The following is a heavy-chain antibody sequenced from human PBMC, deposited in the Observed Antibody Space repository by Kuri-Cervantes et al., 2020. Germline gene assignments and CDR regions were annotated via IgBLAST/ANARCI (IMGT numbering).Heavy chain of an antibody. V-gene: IGHV1-2*02. CDR2: INPNSGGT. CDR1: GYTFTSYG. D-gene: IGHD5-12*01. J-gene: IGHJ6*02. Sequence: ASVKVSCKASGYTFTSYGISWVRQAPGQGLEWMGWINPNSGGTNYAQKFQGRVTMTRDTSISTAYMELSRLRSDDTAVYYCARGRRGYSGYDSYFRYYYYGMDVWGQGTTVTVSS. CDR3: ARGRRGYSGYDSYFRYYYYGMDV.